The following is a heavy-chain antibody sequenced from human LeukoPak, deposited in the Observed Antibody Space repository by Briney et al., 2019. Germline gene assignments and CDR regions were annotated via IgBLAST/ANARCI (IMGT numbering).Heavy chain of an antibody. CDR2: INPNSGGT. V-gene: IGHV1-2*02. J-gene: IGHJ4*02. CDR1: GYTFTDYC. CDR3: ARSPDILTGENFDY. Sequence: ASVKVSCKASGYTFTDYCMHWVRQAPGQGLEWMGWINPNSGGTNYAQKFYARVTMTRDTSISTAYMELSRLRSDDTAVFYCARSPDILTGENFDYWGQGTLVTVSS. D-gene: IGHD3-9*01.